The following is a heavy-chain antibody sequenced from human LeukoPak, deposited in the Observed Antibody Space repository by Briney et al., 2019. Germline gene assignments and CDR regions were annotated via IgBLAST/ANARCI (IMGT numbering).Heavy chain of an antibody. CDR3: ARDHYDSGSYWHY. Sequence: SVKVSCKASGYTFTGYYMHWVRQAPGQGLEWMGGIIPIFGTTKYGQKFQGRVTITADESTSTAYMELSSLRSDDTAVYYCARDHYDSGSYWHYWGQGTLVTVSS. CDR2: IIPIFGTT. D-gene: IGHD3-10*01. CDR1: GYTFTGYY. J-gene: IGHJ4*02. V-gene: IGHV1-69*13.